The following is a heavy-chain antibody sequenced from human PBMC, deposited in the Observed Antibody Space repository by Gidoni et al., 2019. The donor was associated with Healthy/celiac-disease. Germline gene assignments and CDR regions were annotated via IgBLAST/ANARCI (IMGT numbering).Heavy chain of an antibody. CDR2: IKQDGSEK. Sequence: ASGFTFSSYWMSWVRQAPGKGLEWVANIKQDGSEKYYVDSVKGRFTISRDNAKNSLYLQMNSLRAEDTAVYYCAREGQGITMVPMYYFDYWGQGTLVTVSS. CDR3: AREGQGITMVPMYYFDY. D-gene: IGHD3-10*01. V-gene: IGHV3-7*03. CDR1: GFTFSSYW. J-gene: IGHJ4*02.